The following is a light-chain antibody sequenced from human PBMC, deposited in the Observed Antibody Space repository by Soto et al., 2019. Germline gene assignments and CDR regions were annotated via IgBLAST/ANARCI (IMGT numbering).Light chain of an antibody. V-gene: IGLV3-25*02. CDR1: ALPKQF. J-gene: IGLJ2*01. Sequence: SYELTQSPSVSVSPGQTARITCSGDALPKQFAYWYQQKPGQAPVIVIHKDRERPSGIPDRFSGSSSGTTVTLTISGVQAEDEDEYYCQSADSSGTYPVFGGGTKVTVL. CDR3: QSADSSGTYPV. CDR2: KDR.